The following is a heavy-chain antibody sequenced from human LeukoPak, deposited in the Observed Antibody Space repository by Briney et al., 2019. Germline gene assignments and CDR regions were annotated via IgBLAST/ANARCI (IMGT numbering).Heavy chain of an antibody. CDR3: ARGGGITMKRVIRGSARHGHAFDI. D-gene: IGHD3-22*01. V-gene: IGHV4-61*02. CDR1: GGSISSGTYY. Sequence: PSQTLSLTCTVSGGSISSGTYYWSWIRQPAGKGLEWIGRFYTSGSTNYNPSLKSRVTISVDTSKNQFSLKLSSVTAADTAVYYCARGGGITMKRVIRGSARHGHAFDIWGQGTMVTVSS. J-gene: IGHJ3*02. CDR2: FYTSGST.